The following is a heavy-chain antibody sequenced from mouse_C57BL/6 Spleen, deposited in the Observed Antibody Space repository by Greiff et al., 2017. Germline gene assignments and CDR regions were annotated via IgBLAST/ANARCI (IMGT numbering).Heavy chain of an antibody. CDR3: ARLRSSGRFDY. D-gene: IGHD3-2*02. CDR1: GFTFSDYG. Sequence: EVQGVESGGGLVKPGGSLTLSCAASGFTFSDYGMHWVRQAPEKGLEWVAYISSGSSTIYYADTVKGRFTISRDNAKNTLFLQMTSLRSEDTAMYYCARLRSSGRFDYWGQGTTRTVSS. CDR2: ISSGSSTI. J-gene: IGHJ2*01. V-gene: IGHV5-17*01.